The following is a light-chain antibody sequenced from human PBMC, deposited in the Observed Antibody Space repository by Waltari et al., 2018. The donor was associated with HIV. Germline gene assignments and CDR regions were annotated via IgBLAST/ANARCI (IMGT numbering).Light chain of an antibody. J-gene: IGLJ2*01. CDR2: DVD. CDR1: ARDFGLYNS. V-gene: IGLV2-14*03. Sequence: AVTQPASVSGLPGQSTTISCPGDARDFGLYNSVSWYQQHSGKPPRLILYDVDSRASGVSDRFSGSMSGNTASLTISGLRAEDEGHYYCASFTDDNTVIFGGGTEVTVL. CDR3: ASFTDDNTVI.